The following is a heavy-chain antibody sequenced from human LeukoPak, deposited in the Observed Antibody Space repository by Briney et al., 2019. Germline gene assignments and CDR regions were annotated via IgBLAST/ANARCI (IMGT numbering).Heavy chain of an antibody. Sequence: PGGSLRLSCAASGFTFSTYSMHWVRQAPGKGLEWVSDIASDGSNTFYAEPVKGRFTISRDNSKNTLYLQMNRLRAEDTAVYFYARERQDTILHSGAFDIWGQGTMVTVSS. CDR2: IASDGSNT. D-gene: IGHD2-21*01. J-gene: IGHJ3*02. CDR1: GFTFSTYS. CDR3: ARERQDTILHSGAFDI. V-gene: IGHV3-30-3*01.